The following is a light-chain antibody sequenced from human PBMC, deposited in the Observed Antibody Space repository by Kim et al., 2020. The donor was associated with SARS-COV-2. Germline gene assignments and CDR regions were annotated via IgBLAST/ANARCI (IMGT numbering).Light chain of an antibody. CDR1: QGVTTL. J-gene: IGKJ1*01. CDR2: EAS. V-gene: IGKV1-5*03. CDR3: QQYDAYPRT. Sequence: ASVGDRVTLTCRASQGVTTLLAWYQQKPGQAPKLLIYEASSLQNGVPPRFSGSGSGTEFALTISSLQPEDFATYYCQQYDAYPRTFGQGTKVDIK.